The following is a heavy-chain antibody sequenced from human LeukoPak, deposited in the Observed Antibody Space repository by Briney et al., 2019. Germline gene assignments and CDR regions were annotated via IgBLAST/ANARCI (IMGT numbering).Heavy chain of an antibody. J-gene: IGHJ5*02. CDR3: ARHTTLSIAAPFDP. D-gene: IGHD6-6*01. V-gene: IGHV4-39*01. Sequence: SETLSLTCTVSGGSISSSSYYWGWIRQPPGKGLECIGSIYYSGSTYYNPSLKSRVTISVDTSKNQFSLKLNSVTAADTAVYYCARHTTLSIAAPFDPWGQGTLVTVSS. CDR1: GGSISSSSYY. CDR2: IYYSGST.